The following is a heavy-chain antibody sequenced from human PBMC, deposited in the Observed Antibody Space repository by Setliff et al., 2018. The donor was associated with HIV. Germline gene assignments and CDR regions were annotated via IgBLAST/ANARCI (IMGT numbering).Heavy chain of an antibody. Sequence: SETLSLTCSVSGGSSNSRSYYWGWIRQPPGKGLEWIGTIYYSGSTYYTPSLKSRITISVDTSKNQFSLRLTSVTAADTGVYYCARHRDPPGTSWIFYYYYMDLWGGGTTVTVSS. V-gene: IGHV4-39*01. J-gene: IGHJ6*03. D-gene: IGHD6-13*01. CDR3: ARHRDPPGTSWIFYYYYMDL. CDR1: GGSSNSRSYY. CDR2: IYYSGST.